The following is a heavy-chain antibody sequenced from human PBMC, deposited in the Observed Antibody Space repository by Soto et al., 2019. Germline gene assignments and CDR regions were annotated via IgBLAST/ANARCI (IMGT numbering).Heavy chain of an antibody. CDR3: TTDMWDNWNYGYYYYYMEV. Sequence: PGGSLRLSCAASGFTFSNAWMSWVRQAPGKGLEWVGRIKSKTDGGTTDYAAPVKGRFTISRDDSKNTLYLQMNSLKTEDTAVYYCTTDMWDNWNYGYYYYYMEVWGKGTTVTVSS. CDR1: GFTFSNAW. V-gene: IGHV3-15*01. D-gene: IGHD1-7*01. CDR2: IKSKTDGGTT. J-gene: IGHJ6*03.